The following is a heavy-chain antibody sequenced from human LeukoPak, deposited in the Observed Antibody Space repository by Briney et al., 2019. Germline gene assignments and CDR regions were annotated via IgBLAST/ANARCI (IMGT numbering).Heavy chain of an antibody. D-gene: IGHD6-19*01. CDR1: GFTFISYE. V-gene: IGHV3-48*03. CDR3: AKDPGYSSGWLDH. CDR2: ISTSGGTT. Sequence: GGSLRLSCAASGFTFISYEMNWVRQAPGKGLEWVSHISTSGGTTYYADSVKGRFSISRDNSKNTVYLQMNSLRAEDTAVYYCAKDPGYSSGWLDHWGQGNLVTVSS. J-gene: IGHJ4*02.